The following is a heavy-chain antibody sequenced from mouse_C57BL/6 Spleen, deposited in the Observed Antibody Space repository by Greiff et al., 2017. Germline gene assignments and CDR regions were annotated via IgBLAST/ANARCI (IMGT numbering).Heavy chain of an antibody. V-gene: IGHV1-55*01. CDR3: ARYPHYYGNPYYCDY. CDR1: GYTFTSYW. D-gene: IGHD1-1*01. Sequence: QVQLKQPGAELVKPGASVKMSCKASGYTFTSYWITWVKQRPGQGLEWIGDIYPGSGSTNYNEKFKSKATLTVDTSSSTAYMQLSSLTSEDSAVYYCARYPHYYGNPYYCDYWGQGTTLTVSS. CDR2: IYPGSGST. J-gene: IGHJ2*01.